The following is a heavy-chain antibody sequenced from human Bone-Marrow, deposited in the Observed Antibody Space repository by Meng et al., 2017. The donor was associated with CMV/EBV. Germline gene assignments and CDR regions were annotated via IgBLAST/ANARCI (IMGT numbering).Heavy chain of an antibody. CDR3: ARSSTVTTNYYYGMDV. Sequence: ESLKISCTVSGGSISSSSYYWGWIRQPPGKGLEWIGSIYYSGSTYYNPSLKSRVTISVDTSKNQFSLKLSSVTAADTAVYYCARSSTVTTNYYYGMDVWGQGTTVTVSS. V-gene: IGHV4-39*01. D-gene: IGHD4-11*01. CDR2: IYYSGST. CDR1: GGSISSSSYY. J-gene: IGHJ6*02.